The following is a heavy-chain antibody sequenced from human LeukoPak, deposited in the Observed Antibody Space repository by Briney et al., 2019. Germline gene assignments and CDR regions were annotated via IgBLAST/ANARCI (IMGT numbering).Heavy chain of an antibody. J-gene: IGHJ4*02. CDR3: MRGRPIDY. CDR1: GYSFTTYW. Sequence: GESLKISCKVSGYSFTTYWIGWVRQMPGKGLEWMGIIFPSDSDTRYSPSFQGQVTISADKSISTAYLQWSSLKASDTANYYCMRGRPIDYWGQGTLVTVSS. V-gene: IGHV5-51*01. CDR2: IFPSDSDT.